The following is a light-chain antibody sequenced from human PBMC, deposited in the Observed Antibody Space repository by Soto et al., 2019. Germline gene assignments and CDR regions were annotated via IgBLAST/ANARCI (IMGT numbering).Light chain of an antibody. J-gene: IGKJ1*01. Sequence: ETVMTQSPATLSVSPGESATLSCRASQHVSSNLAWYQQKPGQAPRLLIYGTSTSATGITPRFSGSGSGTEFTLTISSLQSEDFALYFCQQYNDWRWTFGQGTKVEIK. CDR2: GTS. CDR1: QHVSSN. CDR3: QQYNDWRWT. V-gene: IGKV3-15*01.